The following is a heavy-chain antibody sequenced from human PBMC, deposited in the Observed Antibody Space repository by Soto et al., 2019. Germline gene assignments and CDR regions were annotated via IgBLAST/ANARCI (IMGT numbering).Heavy chain of an antibody. Sequence: HPGGSLRLSCAASGFTFSSYGMHWVRQAPGKGLEWVAVISYDGSNKYYADSVKGRFTISRDNSKNTLYLQMNSLRAEDTAVYYCAKGGRRQQLPHFDYWGQGTLVTVSS. CDR2: ISYDGSNK. CDR3: AKGGRRQQLPHFDY. CDR1: GFTFSSYG. D-gene: IGHD6-13*01. J-gene: IGHJ4*02. V-gene: IGHV3-30*18.